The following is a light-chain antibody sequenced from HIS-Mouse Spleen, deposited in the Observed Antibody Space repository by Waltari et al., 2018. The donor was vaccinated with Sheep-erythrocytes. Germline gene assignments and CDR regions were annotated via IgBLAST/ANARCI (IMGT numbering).Light chain of an antibody. CDR3: SSYAGSNNWV. J-gene: IGLJ3*02. V-gene: IGLV2-8*01. CDR1: SSDVGGYNY. Sequence: QSALTQPPSASGSPGQSVTISCPGTSSDVGGYNYVSWYQQHPGKAPKLMIYEGSKRTSGVPERFSGSKSGNTASLTVSGLQAEDEADYYCSSYAGSNNWVFGGGTKLTVL. CDR2: EGS.